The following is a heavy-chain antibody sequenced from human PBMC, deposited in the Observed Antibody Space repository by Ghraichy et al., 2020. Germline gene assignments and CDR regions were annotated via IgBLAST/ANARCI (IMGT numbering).Heavy chain of an antibody. D-gene: IGHD4-17*01. CDR2: ISSSSSYI. V-gene: IGHV3-21*01. CDR1: GFTFSSYS. J-gene: IGHJ6*02. CDR3: ARERFGCYGFYYGMDV. Sequence: LTCAASGFTFSSYSMNWVRQAPGKGLEWVSSISSSSSYIYYADSVKGRFTISRDNAKNSLYLQMNSLRAEDTAVYYCARERFGCYGFYYGMDVWGQGTTVTVSS.